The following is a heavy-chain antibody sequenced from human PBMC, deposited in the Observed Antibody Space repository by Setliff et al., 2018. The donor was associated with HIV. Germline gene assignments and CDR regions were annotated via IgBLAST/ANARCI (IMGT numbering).Heavy chain of an antibody. V-gene: IGHV1-2*02. J-gene: IGHJ6*02. CDR3: ARDRWELRTYYYYYGMDV. CDR1: GYTFTGYY. Sequence: ASVKVSCKASGYTFTGYYMHWVRQAPGQGLEWMGWINPNSGGTNCAQKFQGRVTMTRDTSISTAYMELSRLRSDDTAVYYCARDRWELRTYYYYYGMDVWGQGTTVTVSS. CDR2: INPNSGGT. D-gene: IGHD1-26*01.